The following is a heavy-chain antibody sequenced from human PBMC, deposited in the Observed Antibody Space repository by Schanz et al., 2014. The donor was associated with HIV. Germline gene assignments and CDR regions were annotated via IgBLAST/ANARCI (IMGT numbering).Heavy chain of an antibody. CDR2: IKSKTDGGAT. V-gene: IGHV3-15*01. Sequence: DVQLVESGGGLVKPGGSLRLSCAASGFTNAWMSWVRQAPGKGLEWVGRIKSKTDGGATDYAAPVKGRFTISRDDSQTSVYLQMNSLKTEDTAVYHCASHSSNRPQGFWGQGTLVTVSS. J-gene: IGHJ4*02. D-gene: IGHD6-6*01. CDR3: ASHSSNRPQGF. CDR1: GFTNAW.